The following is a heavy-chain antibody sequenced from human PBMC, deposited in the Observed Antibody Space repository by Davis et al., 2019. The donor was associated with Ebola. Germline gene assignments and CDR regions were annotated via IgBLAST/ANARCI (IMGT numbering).Heavy chain of an antibody. CDR2: INPNSGGT. J-gene: IGHJ4*02. D-gene: IGHD3-3*01. V-gene: IGHV1-2*02. CDR3: AKDHYDFWSGYYGGGLFDY. Sequence: AASVKVSCKASGYTFTGYYMHWVRQAPGQGLEWMGWINPNSGGTNYAQKFQGRVTMTRDTSISTAYMELSRLRSDDTAVYYCAKDHYDFWSGYYGGGLFDYWGQGTLVTVSS. CDR1: GYTFTGYY.